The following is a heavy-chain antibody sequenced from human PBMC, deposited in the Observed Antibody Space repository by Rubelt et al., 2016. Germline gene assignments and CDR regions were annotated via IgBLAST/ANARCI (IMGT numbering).Heavy chain of an antibody. D-gene: IGHD6-13*01. CDR2: INHSGGT. J-gene: IGHJ2*01. Sequence: QVQLQQWGTGLLKPSETLSRTCAVYGGSFSGFYWSWIRQPPGKGLEWIGEINHSGGTNYNPSLKSRVTISVDTSKNQFSLQLGAVTASDTAVYYCARVWARAAARPYWYFDLWGRGTLVTVSS. CDR1: GGSFSGFY. CDR3: ARVWARAAARPYWYFDL. V-gene: IGHV4-34*01.